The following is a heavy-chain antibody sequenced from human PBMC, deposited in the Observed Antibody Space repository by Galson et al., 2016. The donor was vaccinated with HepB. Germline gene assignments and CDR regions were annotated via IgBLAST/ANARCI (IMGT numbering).Heavy chain of an antibody. V-gene: IGHV1-2*06. Sequence: SVKVSCKASGYTFTGYYIHWVRQAPGQGLEWMGRINPKIGGSYYPQKFQGRVTMTTDTSISTAYMELRSLTSDDTAVYYCARELIEGATPYYFDYWGQGTLVTVSS. CDR3: ARELIEGATPYYFDY. J-gene: IGHJ4*02. CDR1: GYTFTGYY. CDR2: INPKIGGS. D-gene: IGHD1-26*01.